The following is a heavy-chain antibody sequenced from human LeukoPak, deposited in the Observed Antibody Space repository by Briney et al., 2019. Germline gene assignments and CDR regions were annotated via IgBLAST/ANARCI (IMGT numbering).Heavy chain of an antibody. D-gene: IGHD4-17*01. V-gene: IGHV4-61*02. J-gene: IGHJ4*02. Sequence: SETLSLTCTVSGGSISSGSYYWSWIRQSAGTGLEWIGRVYTSGSTNYNPSLKSRVTISVDTSKNQSSLKLSSVTAADTAVYYCARASNYGPYSLWGQGTLVTVSS. CDR2: VYTSGST. CDR3: ARASNYGPYSL. CDR1: GGSISSGSYY.